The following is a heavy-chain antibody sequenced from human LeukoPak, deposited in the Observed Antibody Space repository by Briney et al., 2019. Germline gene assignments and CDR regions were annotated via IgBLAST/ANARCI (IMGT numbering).Heavy chain of an antibody. Sequence: GGSLRLSCAASGFTFSSYSMNWVRQAPGKGLEWISYISSFSGTIDYADSVKGRFTITRDNAKNSLYLQMNSLRAEDTAVYYCARGVGALYWGQGTLVTVSS. J-gene: IGHJ4*02. D-gene: IGHD1-26*01. CDR3: ARGVGALY. V-gene: IGHV3-48*01. CDR1: GFTFSSYS. CDR2: ISSFSGTI.